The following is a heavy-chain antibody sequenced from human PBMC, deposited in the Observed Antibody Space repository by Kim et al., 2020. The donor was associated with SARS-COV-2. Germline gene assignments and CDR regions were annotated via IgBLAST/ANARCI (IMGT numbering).Heavy chain of an antibody. V-gene: IGHV4-30-4*01. D-gene: IGHD4-17*01. Sequence: SETLSLTCTVSGGSISSGDYYWSWIRQPPGKGLEWIGYIYYSGSTYYNPSLKSRVTISVDTSKNQFSLKLSSVTAADTAVYYCARDLNGDYIDYWGQGTLVTVSS. CDR1: GGSISSGDYY. CDR2: IYYSGST. CDR3: ARDLNGDYIDY. J-gene: IGHJ4*02.